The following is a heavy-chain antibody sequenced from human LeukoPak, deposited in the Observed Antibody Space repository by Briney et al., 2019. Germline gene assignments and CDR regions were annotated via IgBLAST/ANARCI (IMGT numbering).Heavy chain of an antibody. CDR2: IYYSGSA. Sequence: SETLSLTCTVSGGSISSYYWSWIRQPPGKGLEWIGYIYYSGSANYNPSLKSRVTISVDTSKNQFSLKLSSVTAADTAVYYCARDRRSYYYYYMDVWGKGTTVTVSS. CDR3: ARDRRSYYYYYMDV. V-gene: IGHV4-59*01. CDR1: GGSISSYY. J-gene: IGHJ6*03.